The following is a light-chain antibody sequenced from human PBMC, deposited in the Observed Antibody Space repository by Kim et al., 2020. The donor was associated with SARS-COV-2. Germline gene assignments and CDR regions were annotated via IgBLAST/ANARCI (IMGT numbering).Light chain of an antibody. CDR2: GAS. CDR1: QSVSSNH. J-gene: IGKJ2*01. V-gene: IGKV3-20*01. Sequence: PGERATLSCRASQSVSSNHLAWYQQKPGQAPRLLIFGASSRATGIPDRFSGSGSGTDFTLTISRLEPEDFALYYCQQYGSSLYTFGQGTKLE. CDR3: QQYGSSLYT.